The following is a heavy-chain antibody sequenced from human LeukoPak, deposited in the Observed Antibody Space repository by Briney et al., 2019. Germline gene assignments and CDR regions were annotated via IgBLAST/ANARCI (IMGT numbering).Heavy chain of an antibody. J-gene: IGHJ4*02. V-gene: IGHV4-31*03. CDR3: ARDSGSYYFDF. D-gene: IGHD1-26*01. Sequence: SQTLSLTCTASGGSISSGGNYWSWIRQHPGTGLEWIVSMYYSGTTYYNPSLKSRVTISVDTSKNQFSLRLSSVIAADTAVYYCARDSGSYYFDFWGQGTLVTVSS. CDR2: MYYSGTT. CDR1: GGSISSGGNY.